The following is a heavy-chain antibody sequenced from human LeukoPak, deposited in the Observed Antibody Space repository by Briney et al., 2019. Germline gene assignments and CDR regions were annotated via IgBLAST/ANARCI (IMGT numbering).Heavy chain of an antibody. CDR2: ISTSGSAV. CDR1: GFTFSDYY. CDR3: ARASWISTADAVW. J-gene: IGHJ4*02. Sequence: GGSLRLSCAASGFTFSDYYMAWIRQAPGKGLEWISYISTSGSAVYYADSVKGRFTMSRDDSRNTVYLQLNNLRVEDTAIYYCARASWISTADAVWWGQGTQVTVSS. V-gene: IGHV3-11*01. D-gene: IGHD2-2*03.